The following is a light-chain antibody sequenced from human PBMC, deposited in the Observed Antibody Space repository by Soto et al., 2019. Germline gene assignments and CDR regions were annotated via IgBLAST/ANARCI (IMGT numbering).Light chain of an antibody. V-gene: IGKV1-33*01. CDR1: QDISNY. J-gene: IGKJ3*01. CDR2: DAS. CDR3: QQYHNRPAST. Sequence: DIQMTQSPSSLSASVGDRVTITCQASQDISNYSNWYQQKPGKAPRLLIYDASNLETGITSKFSGSGSGTDFTFTISSLQPEDIATYYCQQYHNRPASTFGPGTKVDIK.